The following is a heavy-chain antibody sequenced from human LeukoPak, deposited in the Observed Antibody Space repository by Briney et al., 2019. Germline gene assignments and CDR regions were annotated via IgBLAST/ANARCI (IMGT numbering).Heavy chain of an antibody. J-gene: IGHJ3*02. Sequence: ASVKVSCKASGYGFTSNAITWVRQAPGQGLEWLGWISTYDGKADYAQRLQGRVTMTTDTSTSTAYMELRSLRSDDTAVYYCAKDRHRRSYYYDSSGYRSDAFDIWGQGTMVTVSS. CDR1: GYGFTSNA. V-gene: IGHV1-18*01. CDR3: AKDRHRRSYYYDSSGYRSDAFDI. CDR2: ISTYDGKA. D-gene: IGHD3-22*01.